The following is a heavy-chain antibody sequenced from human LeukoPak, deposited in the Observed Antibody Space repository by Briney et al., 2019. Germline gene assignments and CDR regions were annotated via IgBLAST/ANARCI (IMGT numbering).Heavy chain of an antibody. CDR3: ARHEDTAMVTFDY. CDR1: GGSISSYY. J-gene: IGHJ4*02. CDR2: IYYSGNT. Sequence: KPSETLSLTCTVSGGSISSYYWSWIRQPPGKGLEWIGYIYYSGNTNYNPSLKSRVTISVDTSKNQFSLKLSSVTAADTAVYYCARHEDTAMVTFDYWGQGTLFTVSS. V-gene: IGHV4-59*01. D-gene: IGHD5-18*01.